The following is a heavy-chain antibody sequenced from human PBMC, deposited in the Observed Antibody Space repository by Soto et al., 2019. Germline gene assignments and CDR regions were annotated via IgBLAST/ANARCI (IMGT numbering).Heavy chain of an antibody. V-gene: IGHV4-39*01. CDR3: ARGRGGSYFAYYYGMDV. CDR2: IYYSGST. D-gene: IGHD1-26*01. CDR1: GGSISSSSYY. Sequence: QLQLQESGPGLVKPSETLSLTCTVSGGSISSSSYYWGWIRQPPGKGLEWIGSIYYSGSTYYNPSLKSRVTISVDTSKNQFSLKLSSVTAADTAVYYCARGRGGSYFAYYYGMDVWGQGTTVTVSS. J-gene: IGHJ6*02.